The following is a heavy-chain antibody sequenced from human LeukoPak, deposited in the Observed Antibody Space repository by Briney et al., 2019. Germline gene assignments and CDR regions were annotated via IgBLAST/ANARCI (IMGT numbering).Heavy chain of an antibody. CDR1: GASVSTDTYC. CDR3: SSRYCPTADYSFLGAF. Sequence: SETLSLTCTVSGASVSTDTYCWGWIRQPPGKGLEPLATVYSTGSTYYNPSLQSRLSISVDTSRNQISLRLSSVTAADTALYFCSSRYCPTADYSFLGAFWGHGTLVTVSS. D-gene: IGHD2-8*01. J-gene: IGHJ4*01. CDR2: VYSTGST. V-gene: IGHV4-39*01.